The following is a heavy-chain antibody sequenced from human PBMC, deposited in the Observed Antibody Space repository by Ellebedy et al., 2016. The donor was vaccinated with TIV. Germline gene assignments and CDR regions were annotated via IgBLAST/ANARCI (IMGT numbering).Heavy chain of an antibody. D-gene: IGHD5-24*01. CDR3: ARSGRDKYVMDV. Sequence: GESLKISCAASEFTFSNHWMHWVRQAPGKGLVWVSRINRDGSSANYADSVKGRFTISRDNAENTVYLQVNSLRAEDTAVYYCARSGRDKYVMDVWGQGTTVTVSS. J-gene: IGHJ6*02. CDR1: EFTFSNHW. CDR2: INRDGSSA. V-gene: IGHV3-74*01.